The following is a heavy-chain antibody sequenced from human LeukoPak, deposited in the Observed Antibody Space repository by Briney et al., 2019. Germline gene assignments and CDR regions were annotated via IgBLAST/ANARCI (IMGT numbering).Heavy chain of an antibody. J-gene: IGHJ3*02. V-gene: IGHV3-23*01. CDR2: ISSSAIST. CDR1: GFTFSSYV. CDR3: ARGRDSSGYSDAFDI. D-gene: IGHD3-22*01. Sequence: GGSLRLSCAASGFTFSSYVMAWVRQAPGKGLEWVSVISSSAISTYYADSVKGRFTISRDNSKNTLYLQMNSLRPEDTAVYYCARGRDSSGYSDAFDIWGQGTMVTVSS.